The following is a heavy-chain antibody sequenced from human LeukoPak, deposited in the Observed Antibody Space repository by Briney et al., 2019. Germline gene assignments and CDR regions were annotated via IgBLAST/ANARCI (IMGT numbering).Heavy chain of an antibody. CDR3: ARKLSGYDAYYFDY. J-gene: IGHJ4*02. D-gene: IGHD5-12*01. CDR1: GYRFTSYG. CDR2: ISAYNGNT. Sequence: ASVKVFCKASGYRFTSYGISWVRQAPGQGLEWMGWISAYNGNTNYAQKLQGRVTMTTDTSTSTAYMELRSLRSDDTAVYYCARKLSGYDAYYFDYWGQGTLVTVSS. V-gene: IGHV1-18*01.